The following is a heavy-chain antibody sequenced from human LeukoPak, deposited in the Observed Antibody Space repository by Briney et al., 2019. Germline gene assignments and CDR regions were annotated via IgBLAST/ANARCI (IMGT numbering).Heavy chain of an antibody. CDR3: AKDRSGTWSLDY. CDR1: GFTFSSYG. V-gene: IGHV3-30*02. Sequence: GGSLRLSCAASGFTFSSYGMHWVRQAPGKGLEWVAVIWYDGSNKYYADSVKGRFTISRDNSKNTLYLQMNSLRAEDTAVYYCAKDRSGTWSLDYWGQGTLVTVSS. CDR2: IWYDGSNK. D-gene: IGHD6-13*01. J-gene: IGHJ4*02.